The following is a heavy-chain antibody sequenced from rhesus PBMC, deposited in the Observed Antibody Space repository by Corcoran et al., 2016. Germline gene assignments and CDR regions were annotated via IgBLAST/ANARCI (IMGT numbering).Heavy chain of an antibody. CDR1: GGSISGGYD. J-gene: IGHJ4*01. CDR2: IDGSSGST. D-gene: IGHD3-3*01. CDR3: ARRTGYYTPLHY. V-gene: IGHV4-76*01. Sequence: QVQLQESGPGLVKPSETLSLTCAVSGGSISGGYDWSWIRQPPGKGLEWIGYIDGSSGSTNYNPSLKNRVTSSKVASKNEFSLKLSSVTAADTAVYYCARRTGYYTPLHYWGQGVLVTVSS.